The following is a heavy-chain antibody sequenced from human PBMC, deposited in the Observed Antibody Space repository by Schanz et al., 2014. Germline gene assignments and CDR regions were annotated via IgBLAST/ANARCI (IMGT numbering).Heavy chain of an antibody. CDR3: AKSDAFDI. CDR2: IGVDGTTT. CDR1: GFMFSSYG. V-gene: IGHV3-NL1*01. J-gene: IGHJ3*02. Sequence: QVQLVESGGGVVQPGRSLRLSCAASGFMFSSYGMHWVRQAPGKGLEWVSVIGVDGTTTYYADSVKGRFTISRDNSKNTLYLQMNSLRPEDTAVYYCAKSDAFDIWGQGTLVTVSS.